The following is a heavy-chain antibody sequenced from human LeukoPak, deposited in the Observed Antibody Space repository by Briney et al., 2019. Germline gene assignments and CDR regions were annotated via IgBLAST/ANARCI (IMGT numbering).Heavy chain of an antibody. CDR1: VGTFSSYA. V-gene: IGHV1-69*13. CDR3: AREVRAVAGTLEY. CDR2: ISSIFGTA. Sequence: SVRVSCKASVGTFSSYAISWVRQAPGQGLEWMGGISSIFGTANYAEKFQGRVTITADESTSTAYMELSSLRSEDTAVYYCAREVRAVAGTLEYWGQGTMVTVSS. J-gene: IGHJ4*02. D-gene: IGHD6-19*01.